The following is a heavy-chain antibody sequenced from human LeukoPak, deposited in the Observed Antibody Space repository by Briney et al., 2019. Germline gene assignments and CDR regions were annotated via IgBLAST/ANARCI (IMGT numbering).Heavy chain of an antibody. CDR1: GGPFSGYY. CDR2: INHSGST. V-gene: IGHV4-34*01. Sequence: SETLSLTCAVYGGPFSGYYWSWIRQPPGKGLEWIGEINHSGSTNYNPSLKSRVTISVDTSKNQFSLKLSSVTAADTAVYYCARAHYQYCSSTSCYLRSYYYYGMDVWGQGTTVTVSS. CDR3: ARAHYQYCSSTSCYLRSYYYYGMDV. J-gene: IGHJ6*02. D-gene: IGHD2-2*01.